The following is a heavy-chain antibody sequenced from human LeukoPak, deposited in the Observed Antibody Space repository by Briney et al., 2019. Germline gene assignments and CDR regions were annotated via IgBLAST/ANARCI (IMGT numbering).Heavy chain of an antibody. CDR3: ARGVATVTNLY. D-gene: IGHD4-17*01. Sequence: SGTLSLTRTVSGGSISSGVYYSSGIRPPPGKGLELIGYIYYSGSTSYTPSLKSLVTISVDTSKSQFSLKLSSVTAADTGVCYCARGVATVTNLYGSEGTLVTV. V-gene: IGHV4-30-4*01. CDR2: IYYSGST. J-gene: IGHJ4*02. CDR1: GGSISSGVYY.